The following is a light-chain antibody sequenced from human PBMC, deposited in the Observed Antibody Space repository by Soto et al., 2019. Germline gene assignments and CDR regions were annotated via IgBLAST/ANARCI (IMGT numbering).Light chain of an antibody. CDR1: QSISSY. CDR2: AAS. CDR3: QQSYSTPLT. Sequence: DIQMTQSPSSLSASVGDRVTITCRASQSISSYLNWYQQKPGKAPKLLIYAASSLQSGIPSRFSGSGSGTEFTLTTSSLQPEDFATYYCQQSYSTPLTFGPGTKVDIK. J-gene: IGKJ3*01. V-gene: IGKV1-39*01.